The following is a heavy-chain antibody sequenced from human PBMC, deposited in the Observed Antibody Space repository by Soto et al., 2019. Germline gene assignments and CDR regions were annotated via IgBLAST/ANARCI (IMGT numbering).Heavy chain of an antibody. CDR3: ARTHIVATIALYYYYYGMDV. Sequence: PSETLSLTCTVSGGSISSGGYYWSWIRQHPGKGLEWIGYIYYSGSNYYNPSLKSRVTITVETSKNQYSLKLSSVTAADTAVYYCARTHIVATIALYYYYYGMDVWGQGTTVTISS. CDR1: GGSISSGGYY. CDR2: IYYSGSN. D-gene: IGHD5-12*01. V-gene: IGHV4-31*03. J-gene: IGHJ6*02.